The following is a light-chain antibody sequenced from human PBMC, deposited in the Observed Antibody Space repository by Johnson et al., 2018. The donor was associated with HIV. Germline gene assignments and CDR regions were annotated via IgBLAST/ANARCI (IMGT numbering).Light chain of an antibody. V-gene: IGLV1-51*01. Sequence: QAVLTQPPSASQTPGQRVTISCSGSSSNIGSNTVNWYQQLPGTAPKLLIYDNIKRPSGIPDRFSGSKSATSATLGITGLQTGDESDYYCGTWDSSLSAGVFGTGTKVTVL. CDR2: DNI. J-gene: IGLJ1*01. CDR1: SSNIGSNT. CDR3: GTWDSSLSAGV.